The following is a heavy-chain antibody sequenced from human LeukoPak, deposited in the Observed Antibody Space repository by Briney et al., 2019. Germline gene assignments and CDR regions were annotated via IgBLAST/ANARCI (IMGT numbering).Heavy chain of an antibody. Sequence: SETLTLTCTVSGGSISSYYWSWIRQPPGKGLEWIGYIYYSGSTNYNPSLKSRVTISVDTSKNQFSLKLSSVTAADTAVYYCASMDSRGPNYWGQGTLVTVSS. CDR1: GGSISSYY. V-gene: IGHV4-59*01. CDR2: IYYSGST. CDR3: ASMDSRGPNY. D-gene: IGHD3-22*01. J-gene: IGHJ4*02.